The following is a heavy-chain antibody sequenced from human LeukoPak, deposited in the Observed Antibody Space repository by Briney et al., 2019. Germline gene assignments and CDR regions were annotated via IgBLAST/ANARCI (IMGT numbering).Heavy chain of an antibody. D-gene: IGHD3-10*01. CDR2: ISAYNGNT. V-gene: IGHV1-18*01. CDR3: ARYYGSGTMDWFDS. J-gene: IGHJ5*01. Sequence: ASVKVSCKASGYTFTSYGISWVRQAPGQGLEWMGWISAYNGNTNYAQKLQGRVTMTTDTSTSTAYMELRSLRSDDTAMYYCARYYGSGTMDWFDSWGQGTLVTVSS. CDR1: GYTFTSYG.